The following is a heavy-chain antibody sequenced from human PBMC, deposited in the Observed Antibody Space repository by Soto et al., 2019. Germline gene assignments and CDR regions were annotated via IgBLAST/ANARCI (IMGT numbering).Heavy chain of an antibody. J-gene: IGHJ4*02. CDR1: GYTFTSYG. D-gene: IGHD2-15*01. Sequence: QVQLVQSGAEVKKPGASVKVSCKASGYTFTSYGISWVRQAPGQGLEWMGWISAYNGNTNYAQKLQGRVTMTTDTSTSTAYMELRSLRSDDTAVYYCARVLRGLGYCSGGSCYYYCDYWGQGTLVTVSS. CDR3: ARVLRGLGYCSGGSCYYYCDY. V-gene: IGHV1-18*01. CDR2: ISAYNGNT.